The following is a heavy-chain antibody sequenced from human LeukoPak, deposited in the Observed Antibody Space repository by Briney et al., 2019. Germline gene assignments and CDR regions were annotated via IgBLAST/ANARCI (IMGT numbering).Heavy chain of an antibody. J-gene: IGHJ5*02. D-gene: IGHD2-2*01. CDR2: ISSSSSYI. V-gene: IGHV3-21*01. CDR3: ARSWTGYCSSTSCYHR. Sequence: PGGSLRLSCAASGFTFSSYSMNWVRQAPGKGLEWVSSISSSSSYIYYADSVKGRFTISRDNAKNSLYLQMNSLRAEDTAVYYCARSWTGYCSSTSCYHRWGQGTLVTVSS. CDR1: GFTFSSYS.